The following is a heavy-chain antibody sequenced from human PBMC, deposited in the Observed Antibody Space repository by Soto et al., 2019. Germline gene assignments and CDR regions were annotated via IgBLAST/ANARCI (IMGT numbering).Heavy chain of an antibody. J-gene: IGHJ4*02. CDR1: GFTFNFYA. D-gene: IGHD3-16*02. CDR2: ISYDGSDK. V-gene: IGHV3-30*18. Sequence: QVLLVESGGGVVQPGRSLRLSCTASGFTFNFYAMHWVRQAPGKGLEWVAVISYDGSDKYYADSVRGRFTISRDNSKNTLNLQMNSLRADDTAVYYCAKGLGELSPESYDYWGQGTLITVSS. CDR3: AKGLGELSPESYDY.